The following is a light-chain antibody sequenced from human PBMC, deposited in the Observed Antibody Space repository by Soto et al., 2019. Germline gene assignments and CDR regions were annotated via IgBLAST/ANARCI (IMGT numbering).Light chain of an antibody. Sequence: EIVLTQSPATLSLSPGERATLSCRASQSVSSYLAWYQHKPGQAPRLLIYDASNRATGIPARFSGSGSGTDFTLTISSLEHEDFAVYYCQQRRIWPPITFGQGTRLEIK. V-gene: IGKV3-11*01. CDR1: QSVSSY. CDR2: DAS. CDR3: QQRRIWPPIT. J-gene: IGKJ5*01.